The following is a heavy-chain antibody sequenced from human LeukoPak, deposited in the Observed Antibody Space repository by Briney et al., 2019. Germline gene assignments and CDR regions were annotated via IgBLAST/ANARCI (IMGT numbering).Heavy chain of an antibody. V-gene: IGHV4-61*01. Sequence: SETLSLTCTVSGGSVSSGSYYWSWIRQPPGKGLEWIGYTYYSGSTNYNPFLKSRVTISVDTSKNQFSLKLSSVTAADTAVYYCARDLYGMDVWGQGTTVTVSS. J-gene: IGHJ6*02. CDR3: ARDLYGMDV. CDR1: GGSVSSGSYY. CDR2: TYYSGST.